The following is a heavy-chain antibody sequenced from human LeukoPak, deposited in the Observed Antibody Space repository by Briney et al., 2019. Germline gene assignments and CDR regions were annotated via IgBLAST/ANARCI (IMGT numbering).Heavy chain of an antibody. J-gene: IGHJ4*02. CDR2: IYHSGDT. Sequence: SETLSLTCTVSDYSIRSGFYWGWIRQPPGKGLEWIGTIYHSGDTYYNPSLKSRVTISVDTSKNQFSLKLSSVTAADTAVYYCAREIGATIPKFDYWGQGTLVTVSS. CDR1: DYSIRSGFY. V-gene: IGHV4-38-2*02. D-gene: IGHD5-12*01. CDR3: AREIGATIPKFDY.